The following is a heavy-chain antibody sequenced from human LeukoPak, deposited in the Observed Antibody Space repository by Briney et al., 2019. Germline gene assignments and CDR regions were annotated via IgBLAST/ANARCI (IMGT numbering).Heavy chain of an antibody. CDR3: ARGDYDILTPHGMDV. V-gene: IGHV4-61*02. CDR1: GGSISSGSYY. D-gene: IGHD3-9*01. CDR2: IYTSGST. J-gene: IGHJ6*02. Sequence: PSETLSLTCTVSGGSISSGSYYWSWIRQPAGKGLEWIGRIYTSGSTNYNPSLKSRVTISVDTSKNQFSLKLSSVTAADTAVYYCARGDYDILTPHGMDVWGQGTTVTVSS.